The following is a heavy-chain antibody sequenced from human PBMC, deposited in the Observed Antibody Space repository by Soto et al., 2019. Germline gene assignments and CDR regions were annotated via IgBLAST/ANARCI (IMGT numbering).Heavy chain of an antibody. CDR1: GYTFTGYY. CDR2: INPNSGGT. Sequence: ASVKVSCKASGYTFTGYYMHWVRHAPGQGLEWMGWINPNSGGTNYAQKFQGRVTMTRDTSISTAYMELRRLRSADTAVYYCARGLSIVVVPAATPFDPWGQGTLVTVSS. J-gene: IGHJ5*02. V-gene: IGHV1-2*02. D-gene: IGHD2-2*01. CDR3: ARGLSIVVVPAATPFDP.